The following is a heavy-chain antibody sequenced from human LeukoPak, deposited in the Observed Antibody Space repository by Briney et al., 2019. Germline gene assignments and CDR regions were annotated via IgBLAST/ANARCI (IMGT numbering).Heavy chain of an antibody. CDR1: GFTFSSYW. D-gene: IGHD6-13*01. J-gene: IGHJ4*02. Sequence: GGSLRLSCAASGFTFSSYWMHWVRQAPGKGLVWVSRINSDGSSTSYADSVKGRFTTSRDNSKNTLYLQMNSLRAEDTAVYYCAKDSYNTSYSSSWVPPYWDYWGQGTLVTVSS. CDR3: AKDSYNTSYSSSWVPPYWDY. CDR2: INSDGSST. V-gene: IGHV3-74*01.